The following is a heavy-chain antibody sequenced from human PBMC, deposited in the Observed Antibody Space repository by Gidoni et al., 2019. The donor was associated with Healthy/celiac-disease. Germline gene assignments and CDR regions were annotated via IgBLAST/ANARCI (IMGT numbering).Heavy chain of an antibody. J-gene: IGHJ4*02. CDR2: ISSSSSYI. CDR3: ARGRQDIVV. D-gene: IGHD2-15*01. CDR1: GFTFSSNS. Sequence: EVQLVESGGGLVKPGGSLILSCAASGFTFSSNSMNWVRQAPGKGLDWVSSISSSSSYIYYADSVKGRFTISRDNAKNSLYLQMNSLRAEDTAVYYCARGRQDIVVWGQGTLVTVSS. V-gene: IGHV3-21*01.